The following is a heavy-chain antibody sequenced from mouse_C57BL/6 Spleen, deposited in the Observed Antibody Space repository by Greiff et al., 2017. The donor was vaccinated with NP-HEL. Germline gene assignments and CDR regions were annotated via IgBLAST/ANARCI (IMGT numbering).Heavy chain of an antibody. Sequence: VQLQESGAELVKPGASVKISCKASGYAFSSYWMNWVKQRPGKGLEWIGQIYPGDGDTNYNGKFKGKATLTADKSSSTAYMQLSSLTSEDSAVYFCARRAYYSNLNWYFDVWGTGTTVTVSS. D-gene: IGHD2-5*01. V-gene: IGHV1-80*01. CDR3: ARRAYYSNLNWYFDV. CDR1: GYAFSSYW. J-gene: IGHJ1*03. CDR2: IYPGDGDT.